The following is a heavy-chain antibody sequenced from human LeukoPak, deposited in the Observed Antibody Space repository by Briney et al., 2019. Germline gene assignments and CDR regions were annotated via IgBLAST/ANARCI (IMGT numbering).Heavy chain of an antibody. CDR2: ISSSSSYI. Sequence: GGSLRLSCAASGFTFNSFSMNWVRQAPGKGLEWVSSISSSSSYIYYADSVNGRFTISRDNAKNSLYLQMNSLRAEDTAVYYCARGLSGYASSLGYWGQGTLVTVSA. V-gene: IGHV3-21*01. J-gene: IGHJ4*02. CDR1: GFTFNSFS. D-gene: IGHD6-6*01. CDR3: ARGLSGYASSLGY.